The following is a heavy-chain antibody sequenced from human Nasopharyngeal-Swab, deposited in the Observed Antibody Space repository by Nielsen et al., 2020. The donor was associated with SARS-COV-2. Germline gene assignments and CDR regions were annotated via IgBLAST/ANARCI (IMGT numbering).Heavy chain of an antibody. CDR3: AKDGAYDTMIVVVIKGPAFDI. J-gene: IGHJ3*02. CDR2: ISWNSGST. Sequence: SLKISCAASGFTFDDYAMHWVRQAPGKGLEWVSGISWNSGSTGYADSVKGRFTISRDNAKNTLYLQMNSLRAEDTAVYYCAKDGAYDTMIVVVIKGPAFDIWGQGTMVTVSS. V-gene: IGHV3-9*01. D-gene: IGHD3-22*01. CDR1: GFTFDDYA.